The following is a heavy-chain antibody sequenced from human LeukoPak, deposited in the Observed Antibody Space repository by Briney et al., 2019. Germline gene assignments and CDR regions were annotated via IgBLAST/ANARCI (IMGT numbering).Heavy chain of an antibody. CDR2: IIPIFGTA. J-gene: IGHJ5*02. Sequence: SVKVSCKASGGTFSSYAISWVRQAPGQGLEWMGGIIPIFGTANYAQKFQGRVTITADESTSTAYMELSSLRSEDTAVYYCASRSSSWDGHWFDPWGQGTLVTVSS. CDR3: ASRSSSWDGHWFDP. V-gene: IGHV1-69*13. D-gene: IGHD6-13*01. CDR1: GGTFSSYA.